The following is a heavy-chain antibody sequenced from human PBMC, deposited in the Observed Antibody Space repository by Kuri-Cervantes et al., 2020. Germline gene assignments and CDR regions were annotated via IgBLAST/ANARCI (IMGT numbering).Heavy chain of an antibody. J-gene: IGHJ4*02. Sequence: GESLKISCAASGFTFSSYAMSWVRQAPGKGLEWVSVISGSGGTTYYADSVKGRFTISRDNSKDTLYRQVNSLRAEDTAVYYCARRDGSTWYYFDYWGQGTLVTVSS. CDR1: GFTFSSYA. D-gene: IGHD6-13*01. CDR3: ARRDGSTWYYFDY. V-gene: IGHV3-23*01. CDR2: ISGSGGTT.